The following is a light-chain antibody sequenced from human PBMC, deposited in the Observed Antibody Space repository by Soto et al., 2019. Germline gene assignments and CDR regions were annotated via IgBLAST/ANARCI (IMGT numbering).Light chain of an antibody. CDR1: QSVSNY. V-gene: IGKV3-15*01. CDR2: GAS. CDR3: QQYNNWPTWT. Sequence: PGARATLSCRATQSVSNYLAWYQQKPGQAPRLLIYGASTRATGIPARFSGSGSGTEFTLTISSLQSEDFAVYYCQQYNNWPTWTFGQGTKVDIK. J-gene: IGKJ1*01.